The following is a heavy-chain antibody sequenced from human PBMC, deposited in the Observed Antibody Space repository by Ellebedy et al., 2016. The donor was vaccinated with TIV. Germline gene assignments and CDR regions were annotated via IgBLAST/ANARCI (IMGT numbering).Heavy chain of an antibody. CDR1: GGTFTSNT. V-gene: IGHV1-69*13. CDR3: ARAESGGYAWDY. J-gene: IGHJ4*02. CDR2: IIPIFGTA. Sequence: AASVKVSCKSSGGTFTSNTIAWVRQAPGQGLEWLGGIIPIFGTANYAQKFRGRVTITADESTSAAYMDLSSLRYEDTAVYYCARAESGGYAWDYWGQGTLVTVSS. D-gene: IGHD5-12*01.